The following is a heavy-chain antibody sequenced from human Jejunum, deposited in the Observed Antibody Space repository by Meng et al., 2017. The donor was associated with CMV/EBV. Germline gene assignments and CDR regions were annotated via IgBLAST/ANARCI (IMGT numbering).Heavy chain of an antibody. V-gene: IGHV4-31*02. D-gene: IGHD3-3*01. J-gene: IGHJ4*02. CDR3: ARLLWSGHVYFDY. CDR2: IYYFRGGT. CDR1: GGSINTGGNF. Sequence: SGGSINTGGNFWSWSRQRPGKGLEWIGNIYYFRGGTTYNPSFKSRVTISMDTSRNQFSLKLTSVTAADTAVYYCARLLWSGHVYFDYWGQGTLVTVSS.